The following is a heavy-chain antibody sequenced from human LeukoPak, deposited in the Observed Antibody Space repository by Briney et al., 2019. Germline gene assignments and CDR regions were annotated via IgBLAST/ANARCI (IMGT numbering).Heavy chain of an antibody. CDR1: GFTVSCNY. Sequence: GGSLRFSCAASGFTVSCNYMSWVRQTPGKGLEWVSVIHSGGNTYHADSVKGRFTISRDNSKNTLYLQMNSLRAEDTAVYYCATTVRTGNGMYVWGQGTTVTVSS. D-gene: IGHD4-11*01. J-gene: IGHJ6*02. V-gene: IGHV3-66*01. CDR3: ATTVRTGNGMYV. CDR2: IHSGGNT.